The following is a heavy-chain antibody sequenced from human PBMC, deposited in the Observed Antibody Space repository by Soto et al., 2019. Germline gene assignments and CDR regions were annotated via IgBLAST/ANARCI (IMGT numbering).Heavy chain of an antibody. Sequence: QVQLVQSGAEVKKPGASVKVSCKASGYTFTSYGISWVRQAPGQGLEWMGWIRVYNGDTNYAQKRQGRVTMTTDTCTSTAYMEVRNLRSDATAFYYCAREAPYSGGYYGADCWGQGTLVTVSS. V-gene: IGHV1-18*01. J-gene: IGHJ4*02. CDR3: AREAPYSGGYYGADC. D-gene: IGHD1-26*01. CDR1: GYTFTSYG. CDR2: IRVYNGDT.